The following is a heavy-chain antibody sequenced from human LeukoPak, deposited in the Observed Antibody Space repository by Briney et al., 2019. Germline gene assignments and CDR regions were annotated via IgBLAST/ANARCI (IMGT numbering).Heavy chain of an antibody. CDR3: ARSSSTYFYDTSSHY. Sequence: GGSLRLSCAASGFTFSSYGMHWVRQAPGKGLEWVAFIRYDGSNKYYADSVKGRFTISRDNSKNTLYLQMNSLRAEDTAVYYCARSSSTYFYDTSSHYWGQGTLVTVSS. CDR2: IRYDGSNK. V-gene: IGHV3-30*02. D-gene: IGHD3-22*01. CDR1: GFTFSSYG. J-gene: IGHJ4*02.